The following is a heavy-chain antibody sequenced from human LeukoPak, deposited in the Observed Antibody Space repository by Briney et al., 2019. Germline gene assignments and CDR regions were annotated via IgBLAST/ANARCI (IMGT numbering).Heavy chain of an antibody. CDR1: EFTFGDYY. J-gene: IGHJ3*02. Sequence: GGSLRLSCAASEFTFGDYYMTWIRQAPGRGLEWISYITNSGATIYADSVKGRFTISRDNAKKSLYLQMNSLRAEDTAVYYCARGGRGVAEDAFDIWGQGTLVTVSS. D-gene: IGHD2-8*01. V-gene: IGHV3-11*01. CDR2: ITNSGATI. CDR3: ARGGRGVAEDAFDI.